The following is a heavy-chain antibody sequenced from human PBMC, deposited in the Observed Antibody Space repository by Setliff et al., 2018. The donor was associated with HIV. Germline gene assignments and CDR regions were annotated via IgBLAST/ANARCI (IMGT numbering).Heavy chain of an antibody. CDR2: IRNKVNSYTT. J-gene: IGHJ4*02. Sequence: HPGGSLRLSCVVSGFIFSDHYMDWVRQAPGKGLEWVARIRNKVNSYTTEYVASVKGRFTISRDDSENSLYLQMNSLKAEDTAVYYCARGPASGDYSYYFDYWGQGTLVTVSS. CDR1: GFIFSDHY. CDR3: ARGPASGDYSYYFDY. V-gene: IGHV3-72*01. D-gene: IGHD4-17*01.